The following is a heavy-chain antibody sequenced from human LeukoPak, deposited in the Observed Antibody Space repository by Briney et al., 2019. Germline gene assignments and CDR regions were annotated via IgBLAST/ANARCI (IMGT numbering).Heavy chain of an antibody. CDR2: IRAYNGNT. J-gene: IGHJ4*02. CDR1: GYTFTNYG. Sequence: ASVKVSCTASGYTFTNYGISWVRQAPGQGLEWMGWIRAYNGNTNYAQKLQGRVTMTTDTSTSTAYMELRSLRSDDTAVYYCARDRDYGDYNTQDLFVYWGQGTLVTVSS. D-gene: IGHD4-17*01. CDR3: ARDRDYGDYNTQDLFVY. V-gene: IGHV1-18*01.